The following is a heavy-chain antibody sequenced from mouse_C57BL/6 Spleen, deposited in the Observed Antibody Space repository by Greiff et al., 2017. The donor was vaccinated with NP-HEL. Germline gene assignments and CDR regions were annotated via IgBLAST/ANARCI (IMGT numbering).Heavy chain of an antibody. D-gene: IGHD2-2*01. CDR2: ISSGSSTI. V-gene: IGHV5-17*01. J-gene: IGHJ4*01. CDR3: ARTLYGYDDYAMDY. CDR1: GFTFSDYG. Sequence: EVHLVESGGGLVKPGGSLKLSCAASGFTFSDYGMHWVRQAPEKGLEWVAYISSGSSTIYYADTVKGRFTISRDNAKNTLFLQMTSLRSEDTAMYYCARTLYGYDDYAMDYWGQGTSVTVSS.